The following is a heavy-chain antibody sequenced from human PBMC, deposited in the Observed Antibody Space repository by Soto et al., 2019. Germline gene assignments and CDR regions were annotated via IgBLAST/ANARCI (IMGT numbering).Heavy chain of an antibody. CDR1: GGSIRSYY. D-gene: IGHD6-19*01. Sequence: PSETLSLTCTVSGGSIRSYYWSWIRQPPGKGLEWIGYIYYSGSTNYNPSLKSRVTISVDTPKNQFSLKLTSVIAADTAVYYCATKGTYSSGEPIDYWGQGTLVTVSS. J-gene: IGHJ4*02. CDR2: IYYSGST. V-gene: IGHV4-59*01. CDR3: ATKGTYSSGEPIDY.